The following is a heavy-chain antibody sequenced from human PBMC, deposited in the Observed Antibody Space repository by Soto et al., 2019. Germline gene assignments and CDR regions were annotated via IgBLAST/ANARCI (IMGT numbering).Heavy chain of an antibody. D-gene: IGHD6-13*01. CDR2: IIPIFGTA. Sequence: ASVKVSCKASGGTFSSYAISWVRQAPGQGLEWMGGIIPIFGTANYAQKFQGRVTITADESTSTAYMELSSLRSEDTAVYYCAREGSSSWYGDYHYGMDVWGQGTTVTVSS. J-gene: IGHJ6*02. V-gene: IGHV1-69*13. CDR1: GGTFSSYA. CDR3: AREGSSSWYGDYHYGMDV.